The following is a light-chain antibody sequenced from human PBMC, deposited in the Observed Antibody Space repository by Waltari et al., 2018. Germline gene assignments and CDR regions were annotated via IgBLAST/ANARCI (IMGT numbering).Light chain of an antibody. V-gene: IGKV2-29*03. CDR2: EVS. J-gene: IGKJ2*01. CDR3: MQSRHLLMYT. CDR1: QSLLHSDGKTY. Sequence: DIVLTQPPLSLSVTAGQPASISCKSSQSLLHSDGKTYLFWYLQNPGQPQHLLISEVSSRFSGVPDRFSGSGAGTDFTRKICRVEAEDVEIDFCMQSRHLLMYTSGQGTKLEI.